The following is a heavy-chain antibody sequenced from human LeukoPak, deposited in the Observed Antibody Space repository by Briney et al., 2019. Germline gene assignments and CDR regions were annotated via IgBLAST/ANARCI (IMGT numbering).Heavy chain of an antibody. CDR3: ARGRLGATY. Sequence: PSETLSLTCTVSGGSISSYYWTWMRQPPGKGLEWIGYIYYSGSTNYNPSLKSRVTISVDMSKNQFFLNLTSVTAADTAVYYCARGRLGATYWGQGTLVTVSS. J-gene: IGHJ4*02. D-gene: IGHD1-26*01. V-gene: IGHV4-59*13. CDR2: IYYSGST. CDR1: GGSISSYY.